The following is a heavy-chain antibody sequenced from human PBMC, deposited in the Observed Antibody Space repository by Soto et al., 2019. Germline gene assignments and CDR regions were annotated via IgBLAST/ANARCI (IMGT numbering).Heavy chain of an antibody. Sequence: GESLKISCKGSGYSFTSYWIGWVRQMPGKGLEWMGIIYPGDSDTRYSPSFQGQVTISADKSISTAYLQWSSLKASDTAMYYCARRSFSSGYPNWSDPWGQGTLVTVSS. V-gene: IGHV5-51*01. CDR1: GYSFTSYW. CDR3: ARRSFSSGYPNWSDP. D-gene: IGHD3-22*01. J-gene: IGHJ5*02. CDR2: IYPGDSDT.